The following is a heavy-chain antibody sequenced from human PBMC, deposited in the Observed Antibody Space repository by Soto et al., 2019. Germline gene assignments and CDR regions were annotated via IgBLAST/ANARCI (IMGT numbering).Heavy chain of an antibody. CDR3: ANPLVGATTNFDY. CDR2: ISGSGGST. CDR1: GFTFSSYA. D-gene: IGHD1-26*01. Sequence: QPGGSLRLSCAASGFTFSSYAMSWVRQAPGKGLEWVSAISGSGGSTYYADSVKGRFTISRDNSKNTLYLQMNSLRAEDTAVYYCANPLVGATTNFDYWGQGTLVTVSS. V-gene: IGHV3-23*01. J-gene: IGHJ4*02.